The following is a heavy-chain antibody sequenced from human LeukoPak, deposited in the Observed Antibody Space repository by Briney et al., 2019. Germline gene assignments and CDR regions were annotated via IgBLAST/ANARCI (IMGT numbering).Heavy chain of an antibody. CDR3: AKSQTLEVSTGGFY. CDR2: ISGSGGST. CDR1: GFTFSSYA. V-gene: IGHV3-23*01. J-gene: IGHJ4*02. Sequence: GGSLRLSCAASGFTFSSYAMSWVRQAPGKGLEWVSAISGSGGSTYYADSVKGRFTISRDNSKNTLYLQMNSLRAEGTAVYYCAKSQTLEVSTGGFYWGQGTLVTVSS. D-gene: IGHD5/OR15-5a*01.